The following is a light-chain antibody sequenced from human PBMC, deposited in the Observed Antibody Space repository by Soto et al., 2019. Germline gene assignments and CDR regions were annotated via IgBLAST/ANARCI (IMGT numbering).Light chain of an antibody. CDR2: EGS. V-gene: IGLV2-23*01. Sequence: QSVLTQPASVSGSPGQSITISCTGTSSDVGSYNLVSWYQQHPGKAPKLMNYEGSKRPSGVSNRFSGSKSGNTASLTISGLQAEDEADYYCCSYAGSSYVFGTGTKVTVL. CDR1: SSDVGSYNL. CDR3: CSYAGSSYV. J-gene: IGLJ1*01.